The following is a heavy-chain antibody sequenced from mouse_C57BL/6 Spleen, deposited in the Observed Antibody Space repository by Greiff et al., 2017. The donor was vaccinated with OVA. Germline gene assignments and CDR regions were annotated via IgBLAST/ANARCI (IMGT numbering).Heavy chain of an antibody. J-gene: IGHJ3*01. CDR3: ARSDYDGAWFAY. D-gene: IGHD2-3*01. V-gene: IGHV1-52*01. CDR2: IDPSDSET. CDR1: GYTFTSYW. Sequence: QVQLKQPGAELVRPGSSVKLSCKASGYTFTSYWMHWVKQRPIQGLEWIGNIDPSDSETHYNQKFKDKATLTVDKSSSTAYMQLSSLTSEDSAVYYCARSDYDGAWFAYWGQGTLVTVSA.